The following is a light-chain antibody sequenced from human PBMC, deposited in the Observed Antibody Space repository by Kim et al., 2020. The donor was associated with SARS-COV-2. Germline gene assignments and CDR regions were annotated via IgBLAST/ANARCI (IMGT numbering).Light chain of an antibody. Sequence: QSVLTQPPSVSGAPGQRVTISCTGSSSNIGAGYDVHWYQQLPGTAPKLLIYDTTNRPSGVPDRFSGSRSGSSASLAITGLRAEDQGDYYCQSYDSSLSEVFGGGTQLTVL. CDR1: SSNIGAGYD. CDR3: QSYDSSLSEV. V-gene: IGLV1-40*01. CDR2: DTT. J-gene: IGLJ2*01.